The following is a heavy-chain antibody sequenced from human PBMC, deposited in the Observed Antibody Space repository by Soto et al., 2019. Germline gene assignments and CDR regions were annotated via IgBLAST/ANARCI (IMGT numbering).Heavy chain of an antibody. Sequence: EVQLLESGGGLVQPGGSLRLSCAASGFTFSSYAMSWVRQAPGKGLEWVSAISGSGGSTYYADSVKGRFTISRDNSKTTLYLQMSSLRAEDTAAYYCANALPGGRYYGMDAWGQGTTVTVSS. CDR1: GFTFSSYA. J-gene: IGHJ6*02. CDR3: ANALPGGRYYGMDA. V-gene: IGHV3-23*01. CDR2: ISGSGGST. D-gene: IGHD3-10*01.